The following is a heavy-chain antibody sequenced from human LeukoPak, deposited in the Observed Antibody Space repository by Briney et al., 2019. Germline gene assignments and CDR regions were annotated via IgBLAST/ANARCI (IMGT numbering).Heavy chain of an antibody. J-gene: IGHJ5*02. CDR1: GYTFTNYA. V-gene: IGHV7-4-1*02. Sequence: ASVKVSCKASGYTFTNYAMNWVRQAPGQGLEWMGWINTYTGNPTSAQAFTGRSVFSLDTSVSTAYLQISSLKAEDTAVYYCARVDYYDRSGPNWFDPWGQGTLVTVSS. D-gene: IGHD3-22*01. CDR2: INTYTGNP. CDR3: ARVDYYDRSGPNWFDP.